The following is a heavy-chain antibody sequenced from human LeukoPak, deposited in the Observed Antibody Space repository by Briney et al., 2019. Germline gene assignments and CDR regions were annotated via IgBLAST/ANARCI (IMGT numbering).Heavy chain of an antibody. Sequence: GGSLRLSCAASGFTFNDYYMSWIRQAPGKGLEWVSYISSSSSYTNYADSVKGRFTISRDSAKNSLYLQMNSLRAEDTAVYYCATFRAYYYGSGSRYLDYWGQGTLVTVSS. CDR1: GFTFNDYY. D-gene: IGHD3-10*01. CDR2: ISSSSSYT. V-gene: IGHV3-11*03. J-gene: IGHJ4*02. CDR3: ATFRAYYYGSGSRYLDY.